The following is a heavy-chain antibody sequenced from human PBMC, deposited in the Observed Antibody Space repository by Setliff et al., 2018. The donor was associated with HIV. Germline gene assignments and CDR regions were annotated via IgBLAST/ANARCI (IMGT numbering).Heavy chain of an antibody. Sequence: RGESLKISCKGFGYTFANYWISWVRQVPGKGLEWVGIIYPGDSDTRYSPSFQGQVTISVDKSINTAYLQWNSLKASDTAMYYCATRDYYYGMDVWGQGTTVTVSS. CDR2: IYPGDSDT. V-gene: IGHV5-51*01. CDR3: ATRDYYYGMDV. CDR1: GYTFANYW. J-gene: IGHJ6*02.